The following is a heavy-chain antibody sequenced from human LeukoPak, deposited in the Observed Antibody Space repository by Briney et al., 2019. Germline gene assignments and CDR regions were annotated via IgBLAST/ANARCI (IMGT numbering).Heavy chain of an antibody. CDR1: GYTFTNYY. D-gene: IGHD5-18*01. V-gene: IGHV1-2*02. J-gene: IGHJ4*02. Sequence: ASVKVSCKASGYTFTNYYMHWVRQAPGQGLEWMGWINPNSGGTKFGQKFQGRVTMTRDTSISTAYMELSSLTSDDTAVYYCAKKKSGSTYGYDYWGQGTLVTVSS. CDR2: INPNSGGT. CDR3: AKKKSGSTYGYDY.